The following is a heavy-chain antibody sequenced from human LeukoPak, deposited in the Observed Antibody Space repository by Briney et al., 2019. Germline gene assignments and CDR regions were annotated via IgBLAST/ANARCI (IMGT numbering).Heavy chain of an antibody. J-gene: IGHJ4*02. CDR2: ISSDGGNE. D-gene: IGHD2-8*02. CDR1: GFTFSSYV. Sequence: GRSLRLSCAASGFTFSSYVMHWVRQAPGKGLEWVAVISSDGGNEYYADSVKGRFTISRDNSKNTVYLEMHSLRNEDTAVYYCARGVPWYYFDYWGQGTLVTVSS. CDR3: ARGVPWYYFDY. V-gene: IGHV3-30-3*01.